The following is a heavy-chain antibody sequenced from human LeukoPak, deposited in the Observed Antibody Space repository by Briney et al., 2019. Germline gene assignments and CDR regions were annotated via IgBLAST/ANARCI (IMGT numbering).Heavy chain of an antibody. J-gene: IGHJ6*03. CDR1: GGSISSGSYY. Sequence: SETLSLTCTVSGGSISSGSYYWSWIRQPAGKGLEWIGCIYTSGSTNYNPSLKSRDTISVDTSKNQFSLKLSSVTAADTAVYYCARVPGIVGATFANYYYYMDVWGKGTTVTVSS. CDR3: ARVPGIVGATFANYYYYMDV. D-gene: IGHD1-26*01. V-gene: IGHV4-61*02. CDR2: IYTSGST.